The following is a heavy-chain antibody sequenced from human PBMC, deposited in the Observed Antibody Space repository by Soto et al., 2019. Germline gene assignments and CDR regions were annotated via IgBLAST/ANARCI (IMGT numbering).Heavy chain of an antibody. CDR3: ARELLWFGELLGRGFSSYYMDV. CDR2: INHSGST. CDR1: GGSFSGYY. V-gene: IGHV4-34*01. Sequence: SETLSLTCAVYGGSFSGYYWSWIRQPPGKGLEWIGEINHSGSTNYNPSLKSRVTISVDTSKNQFSLKLSSVTAADTAVYYCARELLWFGELLGRGFSSYYMDVWGKGTTVTVSS. J-gene: IGHJ6*03. D-gene: IGHD3-10*01.